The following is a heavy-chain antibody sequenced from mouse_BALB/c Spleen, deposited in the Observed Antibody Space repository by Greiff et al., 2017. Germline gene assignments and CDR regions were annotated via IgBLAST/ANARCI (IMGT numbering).Heavy chain of an antibody. CDR3: TRREDYGNLHYYAMDY. J-gene: IGHJ4*01. V-gene: IGHV1-15*01. D-gene: IGHD2-1*01. CDR2: IDPETGGT. Sequence: VQLQQSGAELVRPGASVTLSCKASGYTFTDYEMHWVKQTPVHGLEWIGAIDPETGGTAYNQKFKGKATLTADKSSSTAYMELRSLTSEDSAVYYCTRREDYGNLHYYAMDYWGQGTSVTVSS. CDR1: GYTFTDYE.